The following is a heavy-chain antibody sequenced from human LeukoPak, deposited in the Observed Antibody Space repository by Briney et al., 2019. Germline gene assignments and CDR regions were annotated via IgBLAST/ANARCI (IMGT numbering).Heavy chain of an antibody. D-gene: IGHD3-10*01. CDR2: IHYSGST. J-gene: IGHJ4*02. CDR1: GGSISSGGYF. CDR3: ARVPYYGSGSYGLFDY. Sequence: PSQTLSLTCTVSGGSISSGGYFWSWIRQHPGKGLEWIGYIHYSGSTYHNPSLKSRVTISVDTSKNQFSLKLSSVTAADTAVYYCARVPYYGSGSYGLFDYWGQGTLVTVSS. V-gene: IGHV4-31*03.